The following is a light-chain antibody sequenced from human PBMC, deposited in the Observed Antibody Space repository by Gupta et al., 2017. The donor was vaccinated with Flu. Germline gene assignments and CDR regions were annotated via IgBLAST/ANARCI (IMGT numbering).Light chain of an antibody. Sequence: KFMLTQPHSVSESPGKTVTISCTRSSGNIASNYVQWYRQRPGSSPTTVFYEGRRRPSGVPDRFSGAVDSSSNSASLTISGLKTEDEADYYCQSYDVNSRVFGGGTKLTVL. CDR3: QSYDVNSRV. CDR2: EGR. J-gene: IGLJ3*02. CDR1: SGNIASNY. V-gene: IGLV6-57*01.